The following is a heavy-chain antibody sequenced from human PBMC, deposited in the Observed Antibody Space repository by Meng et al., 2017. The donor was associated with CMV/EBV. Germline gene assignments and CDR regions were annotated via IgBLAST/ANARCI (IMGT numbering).Heavy chain of an antibody. V-gene: IGHV3-7*01. CDR3: ARYSNKRTPFEPRYYFDY. Sequence: GESLKISCAASGFTFGSYWMSWVRQAPGKGLEWVANIKQDGSEKYYVDSVKGRFTISRDNAKNSLYLQMNSLRAEDTAVYYCARYSNKRTPFEPRYYFDYWGQGTLVTVSS. D-gene: IGHD2-21*01. J-gene: IGHJ4*02. CDR1: GFTFGSYW. CDR2: IKQDGSEK.